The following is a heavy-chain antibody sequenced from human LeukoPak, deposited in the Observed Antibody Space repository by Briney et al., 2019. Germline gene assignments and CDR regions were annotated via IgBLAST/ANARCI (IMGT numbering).Heavy chain of an antibody. CDR2: IYYSGST. Sequence: SETLSLTCTVSGGSISSSSYYWGWIRQPPGKGLEWIGSIYYSGSTYYNPPLKSRVTISVDTSKNQFSLKLSSVTAADTAVYYCARLVYGYSDYWGQGTLVTVSS. CDR3: ARLVYGYSDY. CDR1: GGSISSSSYY. J-gene: IGHJ4*02. V-gene: IGHV4-39*01. D-gene: IGHD3-10*01.